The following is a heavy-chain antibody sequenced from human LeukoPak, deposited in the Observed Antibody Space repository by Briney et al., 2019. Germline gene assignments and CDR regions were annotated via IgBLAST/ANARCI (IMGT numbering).Heavy chain of an antibody. CDR2: INHSGST. CDR3: ARAVDYYDSSGYPTRYFDY. Sequence: SETLSLTCAVYGGSFSGYYWSWIRQPPGKGLEWIGEINHSGSTNYNPSLKSRVTVSVDTPKNQFSLKLSSVTAADTAVYYCARAVDYYDSSGYPTRYFDYWGQGTLVTVSS. V-gene: IGHV4-34*01. J-gene: IGHJ4*02. CDR1: GGSFSGYY. D-gene: IGHD3-22*01.